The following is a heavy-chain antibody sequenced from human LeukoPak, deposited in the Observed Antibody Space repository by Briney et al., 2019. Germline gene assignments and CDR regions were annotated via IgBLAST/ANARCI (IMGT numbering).Heavy chain of an antibody. CDR1: GYTFTGYY. CDR2: INPNSGGT. V-gene: IGHV1-2*02. J-gene: IGHJ5*02. Sequence: ASVKVSCKASGYTFTGYYMHWLRQAPGQGLEWMGWINPNSGGTNYAQKFQGRVTMTRDTSISTAYMELSSLRSDDTAVYYCPRDYTSEYQTITYWFDPWGQGTLVTVSS. D-gene: IGHD2-2*01. CDR3: PRDYTSEYQTITYWFDP.